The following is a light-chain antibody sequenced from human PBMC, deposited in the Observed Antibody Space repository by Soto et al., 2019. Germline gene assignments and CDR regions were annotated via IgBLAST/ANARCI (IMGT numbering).Light chain of an antibody. J-gene: IGKJ1*01. CDR3: QKYGSSPWQ. Sequence: EVVLTHSPGTSSLSPAERATLSRRAGQSVSNSYLAWYQQKPGQAPRLLIYGASSGATGIQDRITVKGSGTDFTVTITRHEPEDFAVYYCQKYGSSPWQFGQGTNVAIK. V-gene: IGKV3-20*01. CDR1: QSVSNSY. CDR2: GAS.